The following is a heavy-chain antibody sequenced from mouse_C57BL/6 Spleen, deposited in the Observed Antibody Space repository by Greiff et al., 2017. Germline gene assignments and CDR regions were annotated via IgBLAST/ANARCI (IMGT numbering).Heavy chain of an antibody. V-gene: IGHV14-1*01. D-gene: IGHD1-1*01. CDR1: GFNIKDYY. J-gene: IGHJ1*03. CDR3: RITTVVEAYFDV. Sequence: EVQLQQSGAELVRPGASVKLSCTASGFNIKDYYMHWVKQRPEQGLEWIGRIDPEDGDTEYAPKVQGKATMTADTSSNTAYLQLSSLTSEDTAVDYSRITTVVEAYFDVWGTGTTVTVSS. CDR2: IDPEDGDT.